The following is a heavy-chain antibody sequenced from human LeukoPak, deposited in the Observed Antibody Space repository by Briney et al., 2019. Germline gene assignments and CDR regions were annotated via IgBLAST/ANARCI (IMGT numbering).Heavy chain of an antibody. CDR1: GGSISSSNW. CDR3: ATSVAKKFDY. Sequence: GSLRLSCAVSGGSISSSNWWNWVRQPPGKGLEWIGEIYHSGNTHYKLSLRSRLTISVDKSKNQFSLTLSSVTAADTAVYYCATSVAKKFDYWGQGTLVTVSS. D-gene: IGHD5-12*01. V-gene: IGHV4-4*02. J-gene: IGHJ4*02. CDR2: IYHSGNT.